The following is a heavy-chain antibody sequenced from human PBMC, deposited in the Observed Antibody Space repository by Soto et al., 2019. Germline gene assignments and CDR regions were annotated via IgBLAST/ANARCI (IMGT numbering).Heavy chain of an antibody. CDR2: INPSTLVT. Sequence: QVQLVQSGAEVKKPGASVKVSCKASGYTLTHYYMHWVRQAPGQGPEWVGVINPSTLVTSYAQKFQGRVTMTRDTSTSTVDMELNSLISEDTAVYYWARNGQTYDYYFGDNWGQGTLVTVSS. D-gene: IGHD5-12*01. CDR3: ARNGQTYDYYFGDN. CDR1: GYTLTHYY. J-gene: IGHJ4*02. V-gene: IGHV1-46*01.